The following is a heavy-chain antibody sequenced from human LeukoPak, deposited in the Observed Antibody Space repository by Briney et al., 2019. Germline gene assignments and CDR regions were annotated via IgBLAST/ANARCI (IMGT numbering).Heavy chain of an antibody. CDR2: IYYSGST. CDR1: GGSISSSSYY. J-gene: IGHJ4*02. CDR3: ARDRLYSSGHEA. D-gene: IGHD6-19*01. V-gene: IGHV4-39*07. Sequence: SETLSLTCTVSGGSISSSSYYWGWIRQPPGKGLEWIGSIYYSGSTYYNPSLKSRVTISVDTSKNQFSLKLSSVTAADTAVYYCARDRLYSSGHEAWGQGTLVTVSS.